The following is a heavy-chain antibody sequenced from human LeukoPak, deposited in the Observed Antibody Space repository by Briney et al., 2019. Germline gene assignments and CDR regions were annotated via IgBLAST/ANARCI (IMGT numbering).Heavy chain of an antibody. CDR2: IIPIFGSA. J-gene: IGHJ4*02. V-gene: IGHV1-69*13. Sequence: SEKVSCKASGDTFSSYTISWVRQAPGQGLEWMGGIIPIFGSANYAQKFQGRVTITADESTSTAYMELSSLRSEDTAMYYCARAYMTATRHFDYWGQGTLVTVSS. D-gene: IGHD2-21*02. CDR1: GDTFSSYT. CDR3: ARAYMTATRHFDY.